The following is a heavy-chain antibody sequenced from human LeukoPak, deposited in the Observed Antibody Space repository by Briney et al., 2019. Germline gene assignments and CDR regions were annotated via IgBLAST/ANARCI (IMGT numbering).Heavy chain of an antibody. CDR1: GFTFSSYN. D-gene: IGHD2-2*01. CDR3: ARASRAMPHWQFDR. J-gene: IGHJ2*01. Sequence: GGSLILTCAAYGFTFSSYNWNCWRQAPGKGLEWVSSFSRSGPYIYYADSVKGRFTISRDNAKNSLYLQMNSLRAEDTAVYYCARASRAMPHWQFDRSGRGTLVTVSS. V-gene: IGHV3-21*01. CDR2: FSRSGPYI.